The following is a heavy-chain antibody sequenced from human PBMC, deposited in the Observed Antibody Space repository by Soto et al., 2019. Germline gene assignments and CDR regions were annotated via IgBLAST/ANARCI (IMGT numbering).Heavy chain of an antibody. CDR1: GYSISSGYY. CDR3: ARGGIAVLVDVPHWFDP. J-gene: IGHJ5*02. CDR2: IYHSGST. Sequence: ASETLSLTCAVSGYSISSGYYWGWIRQPPGKGLDWIGSIYHSGSTYYNPSLKSRVTISVDTSKNQFSLKLTSVTAADTAVYYCARGGIAVLVDVPHWFDPWGQGTLVTVSS. V-gene: IGHV4-38-2*01. D-gene: IGHD2-15*01.